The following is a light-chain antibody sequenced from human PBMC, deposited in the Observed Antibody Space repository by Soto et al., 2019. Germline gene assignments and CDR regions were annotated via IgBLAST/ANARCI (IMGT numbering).Light chain of an antibody. CDR3: CSYAGTYTPVV. CDR1: SSDVGTYKY. Sequence: QSALTQPRSVSGSPGQSVAISCTGTSSDVGTYKYVSWYQQHPGKAPKLIIYDVTERPSGVPDRFSASESGNTASLTISGLQTEDEADYYCCSYAGTYTPVVFGGGTKLTVL. V-gene: IGLV2-11*01. CDR2: DVT. J-gene: IGLJ2*01.